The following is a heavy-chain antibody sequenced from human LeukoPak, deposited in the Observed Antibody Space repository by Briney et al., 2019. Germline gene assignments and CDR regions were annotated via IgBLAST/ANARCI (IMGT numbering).Heavy chain of an antibody. CDR3: ARGWYYDMPPL. J-gene: IGHJ4*02. CDR1: GYTFPSYY. D-gene: IGHD3-9*01. Sequence: GASVKVSCNASGYTFPSYYIKWVRRATGQGLEWMGWMNPNSGNTGYAQKLQGRVTMTRNTSISTAYMELSSLRSEDTAVYYCARGWYYDMPPLCGQGTLVTVSS. CDR2: MNPNSGNT. V-gene: IGHV1-8*01.